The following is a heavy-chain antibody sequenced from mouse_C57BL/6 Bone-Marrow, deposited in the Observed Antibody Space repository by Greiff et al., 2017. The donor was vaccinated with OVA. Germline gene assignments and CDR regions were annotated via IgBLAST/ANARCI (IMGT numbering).Heavy chain of an antibody. J-gene: IGHJ3*01. V-gene: IGHV5-15*01. D-gene: IGHD1-1*01. CDR1: GFTFSDYG. Sequence: EVHLVESGGGLVQPGGSLKLSCAASGFTFSDYGMAWVRQAPRKGPEWVAFISNLAYSIYYADTVTGRFTISRENAKNTLYLEMSSLRSEDTAMYYCARHEGSSGFAYWGQGTLVTVSA. CDR3: ARHEGSSGFAY. CDR2: ISNLAYSI.